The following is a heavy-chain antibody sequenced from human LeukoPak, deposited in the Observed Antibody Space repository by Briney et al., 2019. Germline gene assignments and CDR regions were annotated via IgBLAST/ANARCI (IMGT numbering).Heavy chain of an antibody. CDR3: ARDTHCSSTSCLYAWYY. Sequence: GGSLRLSCAASGFTFSSYAMHWVRQAPGKGLEWVAVISYDGSNKYYADSVKGRFTISRDNSKNTLYLQMNSLRAEDTAVYYCARDTHCSSTSCLYAWYYWGQGTLVTVSS. V-gene: IGHV3-30-3*01. CDR1: GFTFSSYA. D-gene: IGHD2-2*01. J-gene: IGHJ4*02. CDR2: ISYDGSNK.